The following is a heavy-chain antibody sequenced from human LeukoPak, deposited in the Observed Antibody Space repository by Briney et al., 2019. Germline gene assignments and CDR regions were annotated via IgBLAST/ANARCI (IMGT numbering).Heavy chain of an antibody. CDR2: IRYDCSQK. CDR3: AKDVLVVGGKDYHYPMDV. V-gene: IGHV3-30*02. J-gene: IGHJ6*02. CDR1: RLSFSAFG. D-gene: IGHD1-26*01. Sequence: GGSLRLSCAVSRLSFSAFGMHWVRQAPGKGLGWVAFIRYDCSQKYYSVCGMGRVTVSSVKGKDTIFLQMTDLRVEDTAIYYCAKDVLVVGGKDYHYPMDVWGQGTTVIVSS.